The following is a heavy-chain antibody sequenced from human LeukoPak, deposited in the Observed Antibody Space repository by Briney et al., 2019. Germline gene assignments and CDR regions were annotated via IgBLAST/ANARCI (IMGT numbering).Heavy chain of an antibody. J-gene: IGHJ4*02. Sequence: GGSLRLSCAASGFTFSSYGMHWVRQAPGKGLEWVANIKQDGSEKYYVDSVKGRFTISRDNAKNSLYLQMNSLRAEDTAVYYCVRSLSDYDRNFDYWGQGTLVTVSS. CDR3: VRSLSDYDRNFDY. CDR2: IKQDGSEK. D-gene: IGHD5-12*01. V-gene: IGHV3-7*01. CDR1: GFTFSSYG.